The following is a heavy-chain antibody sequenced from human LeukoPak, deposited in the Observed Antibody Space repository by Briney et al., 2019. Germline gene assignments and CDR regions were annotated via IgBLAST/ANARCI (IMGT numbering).Heavy chain of an antibody. Sequence: PETLSLTCTVSGGSISSYYWTWIRQPAGKGLEWIGRIHTSGSTNYNPSLKSRVTMSADTSKNQFSLKLTSVTAADTAVYYCARAWQWLPLDSWGQGTLVTVSS. CDR1: GGSISSYY. D-gene: IGHD6-19*01. CDR2: IHTSGST. J-gene: IGHJ4*02. V-gene: IGHV4-4*07. CDR3: ARAWQWLPLDS.